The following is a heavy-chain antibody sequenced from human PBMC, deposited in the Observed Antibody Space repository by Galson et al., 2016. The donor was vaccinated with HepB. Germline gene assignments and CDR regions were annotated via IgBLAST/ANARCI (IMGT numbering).Heavy chain of an antibody. CDR3: ARAVDYDLLQTFDM. CDR1: GGSIRDGTYY. D-gene: IGHD4-17*01. V-gene: IGHV4-31*03. CDR2: IYYSGRT. Sequence: TLSLTCTVSGGSIRDGTYYWSWIRQVPGKGPEWIGCIYYSGRTYYNPSLKSRVSLSVDTSKIQFSLSLRSVTAADTAVYFCARAVDYDLLQTFDMWGQGTMVTVSS. J-gene: IGHJ3*02.